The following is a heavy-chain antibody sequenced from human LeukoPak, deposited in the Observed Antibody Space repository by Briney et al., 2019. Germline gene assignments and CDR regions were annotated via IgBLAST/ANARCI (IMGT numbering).Heavy chain of an antibody. CDR2: ISSSSSTI. CDR1: GFIFSTYS. V-gene: IGHV3-48*01. CDR3: AKEKRRGYSGYDPTLHIFDY. Sequence: GGSLRLSCAASGFIFSTYSMNWVRQAPGKGLEWLSYISSSSSTIYYADSVKGRFTISRDNAENTLYLQMNSLRAEDTAVYYCAKEKRRGYSGYDPTLHIFDYWGQGTLVTVSS. D-gene: IGHD5-12*01. J-gene: IGHJ4*02.